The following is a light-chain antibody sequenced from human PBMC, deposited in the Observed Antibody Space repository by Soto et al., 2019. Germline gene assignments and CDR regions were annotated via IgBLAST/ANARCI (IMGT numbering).Light chain of an antibody. CDR1: QDITMY. J-gene: IGKJ5*01. Sequence: DIQLTQSPSSLSASVGDRVTITCQASQDITMYLNWYQQKPGKAPKLLIYDASNLQTGVPSRFSGSGYGTDFTFTISSLQPEDIATYYCQQYDNGFTFGQGTRLEIK. CDR2: DAS. CDR3: QQYDNGFT. V-gene: IGKV1-33*01.